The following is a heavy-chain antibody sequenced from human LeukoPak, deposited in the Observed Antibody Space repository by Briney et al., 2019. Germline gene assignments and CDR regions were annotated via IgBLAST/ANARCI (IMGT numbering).Heavy chain of an antibody. Sequence: SETLSLTCSVSGASISSDYWSWIRQPPGKGLEWIGNIYSSETAKYNPSLRSRATISGDTSKNQFSLKLSSVTAADTAVYYCARHFPYCGGDCPYYYMDVWDKGTTVTVSS. D-gene: IGHD2-21*02. V-gene: IGHV4-4*09. J-gene: IGHJ6*03. CDR3: ARHFPYCGGDCPYYYMDV. CDR1: GASISSDY. CDR2: IYSSETA.